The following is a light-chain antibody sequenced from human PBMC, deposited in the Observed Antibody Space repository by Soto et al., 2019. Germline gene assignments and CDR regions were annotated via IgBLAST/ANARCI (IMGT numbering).Light chain of an antibody. Sequence: EIVLTQSPATLSLSPGERATLSCRASQSVSSNFLAWYQHKPGQAPRLLIYDSSSRATGIPDRFSGSGSGTDFTLSIIRLEPEDFAVYYCQQYDSSPWTFGHGTKVDIK. CDR2: DSS. V-gene: IGKV3-20*01. J-gene: IGKJ1*01. CDR3: QQYDSSPWT. CDR1: QSVSSNF.